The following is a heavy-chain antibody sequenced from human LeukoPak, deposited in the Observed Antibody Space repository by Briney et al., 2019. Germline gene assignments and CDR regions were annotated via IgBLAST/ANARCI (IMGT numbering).Heavy chain of an antibody. CDR3: ARDRMATRPNYYYYGMDV. J-gene: IGHJ6*02. D-gene: IGHD5-12*01. Sequence: GGSLRLSCAASGFSFNSDWMDWVRQAPGKGLEWVANIKNDESEKNYLDSVKGRFTFSRDNAKNSVYLQMSSLRVEDTAVYYCARDRMATRPNYYYYGMDVWGQGTTVIVSS. V-gene: IGHV3-7*03. CDR1: GFSFNSDW. CDR2: IKNDESEK.